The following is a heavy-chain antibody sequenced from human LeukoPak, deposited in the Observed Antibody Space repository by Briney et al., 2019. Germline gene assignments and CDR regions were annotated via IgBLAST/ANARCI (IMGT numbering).Heavy chain of an antibody. CDR1: GFTFSSYS. CDR3: AKGSDCSGGSCYSAFDY. D-gene: IGHD2-15*01. J-gene: IGHJ4*02. CDR2: ISSSSSYI. V-gene: IGHV3-21*04. Sequence: GGSLRLSCAASGFTFSSYSMNWVRQAPGKGLEWVSSISSSSSYIYYADSVKGRFTISRDNAKNSLYLQMNSLRAEDTALYYCAKGSDCSGGSCYSAFDYWGQGTLVTVSS.